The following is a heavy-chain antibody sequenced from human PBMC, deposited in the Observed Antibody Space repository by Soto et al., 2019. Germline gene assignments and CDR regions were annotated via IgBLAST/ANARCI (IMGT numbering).Heavy chain of an antibody. J-gene: IGHJ6*02. CDR1: GFTFSSYW. CDR3: AREKGYSSSWYFPPWDYYGMDV. D-gene: IGHD6-13*01. Sequence: EVQLVESGGGLVQPGGSLRLSCAASGFTFSSYWMHWVRQAPGKGLVWVSRINSDGSSTSYADSVKGRFTISRDNAKNTLYLQMNSLRAEDTAVYYCAREKGYSSSWYFPPWDYYGMDVWGQGTTVTVS. CDR2: INSDGSST. V-gene: IGHV3-74*01.